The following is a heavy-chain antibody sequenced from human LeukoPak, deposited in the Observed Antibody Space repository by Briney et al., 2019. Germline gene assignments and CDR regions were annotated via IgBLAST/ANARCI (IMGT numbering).Heavy chain of an antibody. CDR2: ISYDGSNK. V-gene: IGHV3-30*03. Sequence: GGSLRLSCAASGFTFSSSAMSWVRQAPGKGLEWVAVISYDGSNKYYADSVKGRFTISRDNSKNTLYLQMNSLRAEDTAVYYCARTLKWELLITDWGQGTLVTVSS. CDR3: ARTLKWELLITD. J-gene: IGHJ4*02. CDR1: GFTFSSSA. D-gene: IGHD1-26*01.